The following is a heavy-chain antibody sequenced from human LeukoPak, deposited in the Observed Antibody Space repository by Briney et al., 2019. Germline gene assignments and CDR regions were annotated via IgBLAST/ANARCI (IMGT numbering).Heavy chain of an antibody. J-gene: IGHJ4*02. V-gene: IGHV3-23*01. CDR1: GFTFSSYG. D-gene: IGHD2-15*01. CDR2: ISGSGGST. CDR3: AKNSGGTCYSLLDY. Sequence: PGGSLRLSCAASGFTFSSYGMTWVRQAPGKGLEWVSGISGSGGSTYYEDSVKGRFTISRDNSKNTLYLQMNSLRAEDTAVYYCAKNSGGTCYSLLDYWGQGTLVPVSS.